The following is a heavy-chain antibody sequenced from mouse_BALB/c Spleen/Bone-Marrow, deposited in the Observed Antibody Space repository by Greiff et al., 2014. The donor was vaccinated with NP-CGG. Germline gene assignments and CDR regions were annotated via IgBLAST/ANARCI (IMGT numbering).Heavy chain of an antibody. CDR3: ARDSSGYFDY. V-gene: IGHV5-9-4*01. D-gene: IGHD3-1*01. CDR1: GFTFSSYA. J-gene: IGHJ2*01. Sequence: EVKLMESGGGLVKPGGSLKLSCAASGFTFSSYAMSWVRQSPEKRLEWVAEISSGGSYTYYPDTVTGRFTISRDNAKNTLYLEMSSLRSEDTATYYCARDSSGYFDYWGQGTTLTVSS. CDR2: ISSGGSYT.